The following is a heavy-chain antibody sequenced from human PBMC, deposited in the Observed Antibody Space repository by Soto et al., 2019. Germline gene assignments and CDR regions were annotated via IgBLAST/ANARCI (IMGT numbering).Heavy chain of an antibody. CDR3: VRDFRGAVAGSEFDY. J-gene: IGHJ4*02. V-gene: IGHV3-74*01. D-gene: IGHD6-19*01. CDR1: GFSFVSYW. Sequence: EVQLAESGGGLVLTGGSLRLSCAASGFSFVSYWMHWVRQVPGEGLAWVSRINGNADNSDYADSVKGRFTISRDNAMNRLYVQMDSLRAEDTGVYYCVRDFRGAVAGSEFDYWGQGTLVTVSS. CDR2: INGNADNS.